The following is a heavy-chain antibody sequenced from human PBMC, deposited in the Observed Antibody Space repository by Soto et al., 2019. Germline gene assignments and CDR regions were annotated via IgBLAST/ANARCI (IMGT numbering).Heavy chain of an antibody. CDR1: GSSFTSYW. J-gene: IGHJ5*02. CDR3: ARSGVITPNWFDP. D-gene: IGHD3-22*01. V-gene: IGHV5-51*01. CDR2: IYPGDSDT. Sequence: GESLKVSCKGSGSSFTSYWIGWVLQMPGKGLEWMGIIYPGDSDTRYSPSFQGQVTISADKSISTPYLQWSSLKASDTAMYYCARSGVITPNWFDPWGQGTLVTVSS.